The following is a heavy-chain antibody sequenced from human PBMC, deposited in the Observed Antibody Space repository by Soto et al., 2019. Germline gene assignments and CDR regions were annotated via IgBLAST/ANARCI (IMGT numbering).Heavy chain of an antibody. CDR3: STGGLVGATTCAFDI. CDR2: IKSKTDGGTT. Sequence: GGSLRLSCAASGFTFSNAWMSWVRQAPGKGLEWVGRIKSKTDGGTTDYAAPVKGRFTISRDDSKNTLYLQMNSLKTEDTAVYYCSTGGLVGATTCAFDIWGQGTMVTVSS. J-gene: IGHJ3*02. CDR1: GFTFSNAW. D-gene: IGHD1-26*01. V-gene: IGHV3-15*01.